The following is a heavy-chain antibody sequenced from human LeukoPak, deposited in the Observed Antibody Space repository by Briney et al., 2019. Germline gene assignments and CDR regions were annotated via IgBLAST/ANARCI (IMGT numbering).Heavy chain of an antibody. V-gene: IGHV4-39*01. J-gene: IGHJ5*02. CDR2: IYYSGST. D-gene: IGHD3-10*01. CDR3: ASAYYYGSASFNWFDP. CDR1: GGSISSSSYY. Sequence: SETLSLTCTVSGGSISSSSYYWGWIRQPPGKGLEWIGSIYYSGSTYYNPSLKSRVTISVDTSKNQFSLKLSSVTAADTAVYYCASAYYYGSASFNWFDPWGQGTLVTVSS.